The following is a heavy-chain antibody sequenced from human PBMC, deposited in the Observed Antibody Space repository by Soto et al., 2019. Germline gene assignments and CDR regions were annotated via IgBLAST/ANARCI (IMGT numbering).Heavy chain of an antibody. Sequence: GGSLRLSCAASGFTFSRYWMHWVRQAPGKGLEWVSHINTDGSSTSYADSVKGRFTISRDNAKNSLYLQMNSLRAEDTAVYYCAREWEPDAFDIWGQGTMVTVS. D-gene: IGHD1-26*01. V-gene: IGHV3-74*01. J-gene: IGHJ3*02. CDR1: GFTFSRYW. CDR3: AREWEPDAFDI. CDR2: INTDGSST.